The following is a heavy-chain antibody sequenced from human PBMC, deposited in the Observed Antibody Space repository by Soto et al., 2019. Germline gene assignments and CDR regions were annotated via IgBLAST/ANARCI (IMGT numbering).Heavy chain of an antibody. J-gene: IGHJ4*02. Sequence: GASVKVSCKVSVYTLTELSMHWVRQAPGKGHEWKGGFDPEDGNTNYAQKLRGRVNMTTDTSTSTAYMELRSLRSDDAAVYFCASGTDYYDSSGYYGVFDYWGQGTLVTVSS. CDR3: ASGTDYYDSSGYYGVFDY. D-gene: IGHD3-22*01. CDR1: VYTLTELS. CDR2: FDPEDGNT. V-gene: IGHV1-24*01.